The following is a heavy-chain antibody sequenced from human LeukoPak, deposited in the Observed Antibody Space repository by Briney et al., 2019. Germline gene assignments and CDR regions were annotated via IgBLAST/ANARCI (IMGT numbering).Heavy chain of an antibody. CDR1: GFTFSSYS. D-gene: IGHD4-17*01. CDR2: ISSSSSYI. Sequence: NPGGPLTLSCAASGFTFSSYSKNRVRQAPGKALERVSSISSSSSYIYYADSVKGRFTISRDNAKNSLYLQMNSLRAEDTAVYYCASKGYGDYPFDYWGQGTLVTVSS. J-gene: IGHJ4*02. CDR3: ASKGYGDYPFDY. V-gene: IGHV3-21*01.